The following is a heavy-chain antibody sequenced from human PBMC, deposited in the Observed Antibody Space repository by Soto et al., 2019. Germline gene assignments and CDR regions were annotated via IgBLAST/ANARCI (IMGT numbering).Heavy chain of an antibody. Sequence: ASVKVSCKASGYTFTSYYMHWVRQAPGQGLEWMGIINPSGGSTSYAQKFQGRVTMTRDTSTSTVYMELSSLRSEDTAVYYCARVGSGYDTPSPGYYFDYWGQGTLVTVSS. J-gene: IGHJ4*02. CDR1: GYTFTSYY. CDR3: ARVGSGYDTPSPGYYFDY. CDR2: INPSGGST. V-gene: IGHV1-46*01. D-gene: IGHD5-12*01.